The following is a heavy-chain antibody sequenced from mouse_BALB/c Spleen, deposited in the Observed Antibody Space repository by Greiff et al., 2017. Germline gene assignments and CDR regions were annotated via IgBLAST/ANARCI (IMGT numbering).Heavy chain of an antibody. CDR3: ARQGGNYDAMDY. J-gene: IGHJ4*01. Sequence: EVKVVESGGGLVQPGGSLKLSCAASGFTFSSYTMSWVRQTPEKRLEWVAYISNGGGSTYYPDTVKGRFTISRDHAKNTLYLQMSSLKSEDTAMYYCARQGGNYDAMDYWGQGTSVTVSS. CDR1: GFTFSSYT. V-gene: IGHV5-12-2*01. CDR2: ISNGGGST. D-gene: IGHD2-1*01.